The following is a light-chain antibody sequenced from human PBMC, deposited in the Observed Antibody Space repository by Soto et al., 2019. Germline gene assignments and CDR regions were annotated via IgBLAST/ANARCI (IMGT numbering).Light chain of an antibody. Sequence: EIVLTQSPGTPSLSPGERATLSCRASQSVSNNDLAWYHQKPGQAPRLLIYGASTRATGIPDRFIGSGSGTDFTLTISRLEPEDFAVYYCQQYGSSPPKTFGQGTRLEIK. J-gene: IGKJ5*01. CDR2: GAS. CDR3: QQYGSSPPKT. CDR1: QSVSNND. V-gene: IGKV3-20*01.